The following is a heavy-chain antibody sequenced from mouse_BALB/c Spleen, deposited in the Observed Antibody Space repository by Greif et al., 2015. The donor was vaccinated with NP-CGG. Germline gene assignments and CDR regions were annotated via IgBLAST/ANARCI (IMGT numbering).Heavy chain of an antibody. D-gene: IGHD2-4*01. V-gene: IGHV1S130*01. CDR2: IHPNSGNS. Sequence: QVQLKQSGFVLVRPGASVKLSCKASGYTFTTSWMHWARQRPGQGLEWIGEIHPNSGNSNYNEKFKAKATLTVDTSSSTAYVDLTSLTSEDSAVYYCARSGDYDNSFDYWGQGTTLTVSS. CDR1: GYTFTTSW. CDR3: ARSGDYDNSFDY. J-gene: IGHJ2*01.